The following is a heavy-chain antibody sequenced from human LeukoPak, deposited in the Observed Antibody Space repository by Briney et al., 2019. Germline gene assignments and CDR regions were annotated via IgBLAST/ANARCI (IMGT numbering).Heavy chain of an antibody. Sequence: TSETLSLTCTVSGGSVSSGSYYWSWIRQPAGKGLEWIGRIYASGGTNYNPSLKSRVTISSDTSKNQFSLRLNSVTAADTAVYYCARSGTESGSYRRFDSWGQGTLVTVSS. CDR2: IYASGGT. V-gene: IGHV4-61*02. J-gene: IGHJ4*02. D-gene: IGHD1-26*01. CDR3: ARSGTESGSYRRFDS. CDR1: GGSVSSGSYY.